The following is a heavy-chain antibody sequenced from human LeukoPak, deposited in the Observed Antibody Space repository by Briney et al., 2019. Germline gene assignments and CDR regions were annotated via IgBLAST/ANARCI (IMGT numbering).Heavy chain of an antibody. D-gene: IGHD1-26*01. CDR1: GFTFSSYG. V-gene: IGHV3-48*02. CDR2: ISSSSSTI. CDR3: ARDRVVGATHYFDY. Sequence: GGSLRLSCAASGFTFSSYGMNWVRQAPGKGLEWVSYISSSSSTIYHADSVKGRFTISRDNAENSLYLQMNSLRDEDTAVYYCARDRVVGATHYFDYWGQGTLVTVSS. J-gene: IGHJ4*02.